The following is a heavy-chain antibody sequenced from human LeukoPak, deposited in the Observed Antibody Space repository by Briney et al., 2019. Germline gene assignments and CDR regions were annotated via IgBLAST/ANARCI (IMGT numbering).Heavy chain of an antibody. V-gene: IGHV3-43D*03. CDR1: GFTFSSYA. CDR3: AKARGMATTTGRDAFDI. CDR2: ISWDGGST. D-gene: IGHD5-24*01. Sequence: GGSLRLSCAASGFTFSSYAMSWVRQAPGKGLEWVSLISWDGGSTYYADSVKGRFTISRDNSKNSLYLQMNSLRAEDTALYYCAKARGMATTTGRDAFDIWGQGTMVTVSS. J-gene: IGHJ3*02.